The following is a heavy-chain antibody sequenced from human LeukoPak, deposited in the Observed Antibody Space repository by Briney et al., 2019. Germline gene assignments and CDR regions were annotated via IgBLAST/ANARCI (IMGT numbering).Heavy chain of an antibody. D-gene: IGHD1-14*01. J-gene: IGHJ3*02. CDR2: INAGNGNT. CDR3: ARSRTTSAGAFDI. V-gene: IGHV1-3*01. Sequence: ASGKVSCKASGYTFTSYAMHWVRQAPGQRLEWMGWINAGNGNTKYSQKFQGRVTITRDTSASTAYMELSSLRSEDTAVYYCARSRTTSAGAFDIWGQGTMVTVSS. CDR1: GYTFTSYA.